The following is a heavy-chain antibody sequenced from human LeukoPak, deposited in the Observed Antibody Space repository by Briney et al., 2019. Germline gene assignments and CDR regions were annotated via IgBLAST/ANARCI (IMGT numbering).Heavy chain of an antibody. CDR2: INWNGADT. CDR1: GFTFDSYG. V-gene: IGHV3-20*04. Sequence: GGSLRLSCVASGFTFDSYGMSWVRQAPGKGLEWISGINWNGADTTYPDSVKGRFTISRGNARNSLYLQMKNLRAEDTAVYYCARDFGYFGFPWGQGTLVTVSS. J-gene: IGHJ5*02. D-gene: IGHD3-9*01. CDR3: ARDFGYFGFP.